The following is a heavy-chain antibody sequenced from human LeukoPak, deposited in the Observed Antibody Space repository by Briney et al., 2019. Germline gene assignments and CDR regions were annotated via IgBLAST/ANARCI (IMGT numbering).Heavy chain of an antibody. D-gene: IGHD3-22*01. CDR3: AKSTRTGYYYDSSGYYPFDY. J-gene: IGHJ4*02. V-gene: IGHV3-23*01. CDR1: GFTFSSYA. Sequence: PGGSLRLSCAASGFTFSSYAMSWVRQAPGKGLEWVSAISGSGGSTYYADSVKGRFTISRDNSKNTLYLQMNSLRAEDTAVYYCAKSTRTGYYYDSSGYYPFDYWSQGTLVTVSS. CDR2: ISGSGGST.